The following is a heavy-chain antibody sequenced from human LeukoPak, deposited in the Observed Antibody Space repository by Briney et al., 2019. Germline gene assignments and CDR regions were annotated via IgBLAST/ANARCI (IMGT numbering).Heavy chain of an antibody. CDR3: ARDRSEYDYIWGSYRLSGAFDP. J-gene: IGHJ5*02. Sequence: SETLSLTCAVYGGSFSGYYWSWIRQPPGKGLEWIGEINHSGSTNYNPSLKSRVTISVDTSKNQFSLKLSSVTAADTAVYYCARDRSEYDYIWGSYRLSGAFDPWGQGTLVTVSS. CDR2: INHSGST. CDR1: GGSFSGYY. V-gene: IGHV4-34*01. D-gene: IGHD3-16*02.